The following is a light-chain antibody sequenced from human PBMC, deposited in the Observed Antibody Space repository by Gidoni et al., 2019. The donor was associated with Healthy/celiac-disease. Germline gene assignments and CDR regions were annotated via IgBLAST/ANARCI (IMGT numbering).Light chain of an antibody. CDR2: YDS. V-gene: IGLV3-21*04. CDR1: NIGSKS. Sequence: SYVLPQPPSVSVAPEKTARITCGGNNIGSKSVHWYQQKPGQAPVLVIYYDSDRPSGIPERFSGSNSGNTATLTISRVEAGDEADYYCQVWDSSSDHPYVFGTGTKVTVL. CDR3: QVWDSSSDHPYV. J-gene: IGLJ1*01.